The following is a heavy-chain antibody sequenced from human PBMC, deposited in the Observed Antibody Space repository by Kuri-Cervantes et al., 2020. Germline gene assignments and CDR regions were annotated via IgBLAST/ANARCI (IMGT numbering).Heavy chain of an antibody. J-gene: IGHJ4*02. Sequence: ASVKVSCKASGYTFTGYYMHWVRQAPGQGLEWMGWINPNSGGTNYAQKFQGRVTMTRDTSISTAYMELSRLRSDDTAVYYCARERGVAVAGTVFDYWGQGTLVTVSS. CDR2: INPNSGGT. CDR3: ARERGVAVAGTVFDY. V-gene: IGHV1-2*02. CDR1: GYTFTGYY. D-gene: IGHD6-19*01.